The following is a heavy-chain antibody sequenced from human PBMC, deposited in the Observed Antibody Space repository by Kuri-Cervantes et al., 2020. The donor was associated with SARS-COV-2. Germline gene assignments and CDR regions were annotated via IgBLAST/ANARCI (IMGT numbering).Heavy chain of an antibody. CDR2: INSDGSST. D-gene: IGHD1-26*01. J-gene: IGHJ6*02. CDR3: ARAYEGATSWPDYYYYYGMDV. CDR1: GFTFSSYW. Sequence: GGSLRLSCAASGFTFSSYWMHWVRQAPGKGLVWVSRINSDGSSTSYADSVKGRFTISRDNAKNTLYLQMNSLRAEDTAVYYCARAYEGATSWPDYYYYYGMDVWGQGTTVTVSS. V-gene: IGHV3-74*01.